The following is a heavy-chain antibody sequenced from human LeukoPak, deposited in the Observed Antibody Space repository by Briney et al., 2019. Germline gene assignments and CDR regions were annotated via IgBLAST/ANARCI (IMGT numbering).Heavy chain of an antibody. J-gene: IGHJ4*02. CDR1: GFTFSSYA. D-gene: IGHD2-2*01. V-gene: IGHV3-23*01. CDR2: IRDSGSST. CDR3: GGGVPAAKGPHFDY. Sequence: GGALRLSCAASGFTFSSYAMSWVRQAPGKGLEWVSAIRDSGSSTHYADSVKGRFTTSRDNSKNTLYLQMNSLRAEDTAVYYCGGGVPAAKGPHFDYWGQGTLVTVSS.